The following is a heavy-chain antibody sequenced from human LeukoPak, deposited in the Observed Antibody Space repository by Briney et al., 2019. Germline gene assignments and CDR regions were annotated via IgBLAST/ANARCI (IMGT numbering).Heavy chain of an antibody. CDR3: ARDRSSSSRIDP. CDR1: GFTFSSYA. J-gene: IGHJ5*02. D-gene: IGHD6-6*01. Sequence: PGGSLRLSCAASGFTFSSYAMSWVRQAPGKGLEWVSSISGSGGSTYYADSVKGRFTISRDNTQNSLFLQVNSLRSEDTAVYYCARDRSSSSRIDPWGQGTLVTVSS. CDR2: ISGSGGST. V-gene: IGHV3-23*01.